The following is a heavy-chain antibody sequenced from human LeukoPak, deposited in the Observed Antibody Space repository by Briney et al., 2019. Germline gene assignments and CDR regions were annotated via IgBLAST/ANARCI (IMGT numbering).Heavy chain of an antibody. V-gene: IGHV4-31*03. CDR1: GGSISSGGYY. J-gene: IGHJ5*02. D-gene: IGHD4-11*01. CDR2: IYYSGAT. Sequence: SQTLSLTCIVSGGSISSGGYYWSWIRQHPGKGLEWIGHIYYSGATYYNPSLKSRVTISVDTSKNQFSLKLSSVTAADTAVYYCARALTTVTTSPWFDPWGQGTLVAVSS. CDR3: ARALTTVTTSPWFDP.